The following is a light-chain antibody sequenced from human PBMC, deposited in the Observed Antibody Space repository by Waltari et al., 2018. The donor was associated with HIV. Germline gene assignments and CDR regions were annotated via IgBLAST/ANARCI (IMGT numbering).Light chain of an antibody. CDR2: EDD. V-gene: IGLV3-10*01. Sequence: SYELTQPPSVSVSPGQAARITCPGDALAKKYASWYQQKSGQAPVLVIYEDDKRPSGIPERFSASTSGTMATLTISGAQVEDEGDYYCYSTDSSGYHKVFGGGTKLTVL. CDR1: ALAKKY. J-gene: IGLJ2*01. CDR3: YSTDSSGYHKV.